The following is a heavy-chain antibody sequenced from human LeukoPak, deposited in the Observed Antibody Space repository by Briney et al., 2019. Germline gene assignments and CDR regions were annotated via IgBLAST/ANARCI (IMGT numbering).Heavy chain of an antibody. D-gene: IGHD6-19*01. CDR2: IYSGGST. CDR1: GFTVSSNY. J-gene: IGHJ4*02. CDR3: AKSESSGWYWGAFGY. V-gene: IGHV3-53*01. Sequence: GGSLRLSCAASGFTVSSNYMSSVRQAPGKGLEWVSVIYSGGSTYYADSVKGRFTISRDNSKNTLYLQMNSLRAEDTAVYYCAKSESSGWYWGAFGYWGQGTLVTASS.